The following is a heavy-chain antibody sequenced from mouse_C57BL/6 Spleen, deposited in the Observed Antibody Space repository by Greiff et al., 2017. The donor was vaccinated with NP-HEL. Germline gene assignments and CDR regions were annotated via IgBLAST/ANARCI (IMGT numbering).Heavy chain of an antibody. J-gene: IGHJ3*01. D-gene: IGHD2-4*01. CDR3: ARGYDYWFAY. Sequence: VQLQQSGPELVKPGASVKISCKASGYTFTDYYMNWVKQSHGKSLEWIGDINPNNGGTSYNQKFKGKATLTVDKSSSTAYMELRSLTSEDSAVYYCARGYDYWFAYWGQGTLVTVSA. V-gene: IGHV1-26*01. CDR1: GYTFTDYY. CDR2: INPNNGGT.